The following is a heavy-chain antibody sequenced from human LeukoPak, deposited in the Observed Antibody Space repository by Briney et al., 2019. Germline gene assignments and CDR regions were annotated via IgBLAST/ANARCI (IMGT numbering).Heavy chain of an antibody. CDR1: GYSFTSYW. CDR2: IDPSDSYT. CDR3: ARQGSGWALGRWFDP. D-gene: IGHD6-19*01. Sequence: GESLRISCKGSGYSFTSYWISWVRQMPGKGLEWMGRIDPSDSYTNYSPSFQGHVTISADKSISTAYLQWSSLKASDTAMYYCARQGSGWALGRWFDPWGQGTLVTVSS. J-gene: IGHJ5*02. V-gene: IGHV5-10-1*01.